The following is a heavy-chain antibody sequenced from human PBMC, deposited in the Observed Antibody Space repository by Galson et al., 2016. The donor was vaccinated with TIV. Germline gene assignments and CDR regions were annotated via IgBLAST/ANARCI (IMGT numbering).Heavy chain of an antibody. CDR3: ARDRRHCGNECFLYYYYGMDI. D-gene: IGHD2-21*01. CDR2: IIPIFHSA. Sequence: SVKVSCKASGGTFSDYGISWVRPAPGQGLEWMGRIIPIFHSAKSAQKFQDRVTITADESMSTVYMELSSLRLEDTAVYFCARDRRHCGNECFLYYYYGMDIWGRGTTVTVSS. V-gene: IGHV1-69*13. CDR1: GGTFSDYG. J-gene: IGHJ6*02.